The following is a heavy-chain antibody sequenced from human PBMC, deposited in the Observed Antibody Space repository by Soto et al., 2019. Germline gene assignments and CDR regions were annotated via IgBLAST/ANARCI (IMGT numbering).Heavy chain of an antibody. V-gene: IGHV3-23*01. Sequence: SGGSLRLFCAASGFTFSPYAMGWVRQAPGKGLEWVSAISGSGGSTYYADSVKGRFTISRDNSKNTLYLQMNSLRAEDTAVYYCSKAGYCSSATCATRYYYMDVWGKGTTVTVSS. D-gene: IGHD2-2*01. CDR3: SKAGYCSSATCATRYYYMDV. CDR1: GFTFSPYA. CDR2: ISGSGGST. J-gene: IGHJ6*03.